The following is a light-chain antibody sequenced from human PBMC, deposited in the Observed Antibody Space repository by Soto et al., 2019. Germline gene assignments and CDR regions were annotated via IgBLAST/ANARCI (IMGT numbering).Light chain of an antibody. CDR3: SSFTSRNTLV. CDR2: DVN. Sequence: QSALTQPASVSGSPGQSITISCTGTSSDVGGYDYVSWYQQHPGKAPQLMIYDVNNRPSGVSNRFSGSKSGNTASLTISGLQHEDEADYYCSSFTSRNTLVFGGGTKVTVL. J-gene: IGLJ2*01. CDR1: SSDVGGYDY. V-gene: IGLV2-14*01.